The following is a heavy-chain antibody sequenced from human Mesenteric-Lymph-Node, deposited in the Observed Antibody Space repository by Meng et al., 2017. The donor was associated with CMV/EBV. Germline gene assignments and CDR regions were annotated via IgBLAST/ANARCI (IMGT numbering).Heavy chain of an antibody. Sequence: ASVKVSCKASGYTFTSYDITWVRQAPGQGLEWMGWISAYSGYTIYAQKVQGRVTLTTDTYTSTAYMEVRSLRSDDTAVYYCARGGRESDFDYWGQGTLVTVSS. J-gene: IGHJ4*02. CDR2: ISAYSGYT. CDR3: ARGGRESDFDY. D-gene: IGHD3-10*01. CDR1: GYTFTSYD. V-gene: IGHV1-18*01.